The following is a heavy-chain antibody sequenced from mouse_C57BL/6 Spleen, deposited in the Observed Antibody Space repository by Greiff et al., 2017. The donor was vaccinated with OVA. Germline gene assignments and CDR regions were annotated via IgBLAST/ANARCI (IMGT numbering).Heavy chain of an antibody. CDR3: ARRGTAQATRAMDY. V-gene: IGHV3-6*01. CDR1: GYSITSGYY. J-gene: IGHJ4*01. CDR2: ISYDGSN. Sequence: DVKLQESGPGLVKPSQSLSLTCSVTGYSITSGYYWNWIRQFPGNKLEWMGYISYDGSNNYNPSLKNRISITRDTSKNQFFLKLNSVTTEDTATYYCARRGTAQATRAMDYWGQGTSVTVSS. D-gene: IGHD3-2*02.